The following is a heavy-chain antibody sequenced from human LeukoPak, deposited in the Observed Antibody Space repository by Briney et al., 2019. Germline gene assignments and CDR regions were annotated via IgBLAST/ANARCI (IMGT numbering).Heavy chain of an antibody. D-gene: IGHD5-18*01. Sequence: GGSLRLSCSASGFTFSSYAMSWVRQAPGKGLEWVSATSGSGGSTYYADSVKGRFTNSRDNSKNTLYLQMNSLRAEVKAVYYCANGLRYSYGYYFDYWGQGTLVTVSS. CDR1: GFTFSSYA. CDR2: TSGSGGST. J-gene: IGHJ4*02. V-gene: IGHV3-23*01. CDR3: ANGLRYSYGYYFDY.